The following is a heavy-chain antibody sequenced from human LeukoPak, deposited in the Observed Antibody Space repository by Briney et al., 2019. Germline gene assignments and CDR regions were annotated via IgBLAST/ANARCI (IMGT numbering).Heavy chain of an antibody. D-gene: IGHD3-22*01. CDR3: ARSPRTMIPLRTGAFDI. CDR1: GGSISSHY. Sequence: PSGTLSLTCTVSGGSISSHYWSWIRQPPGKGLEWSGYTYYSGSTNYNPSLKTRVTISVDTSKNQFCLKLSSVTAADTAVYYCARSPRTMIPLRTGAFDIWGQGTMVTVSS. V-gene: IGHV4-59*11. J-gene: IGHJ3*02. CDR2: TYYSGST.